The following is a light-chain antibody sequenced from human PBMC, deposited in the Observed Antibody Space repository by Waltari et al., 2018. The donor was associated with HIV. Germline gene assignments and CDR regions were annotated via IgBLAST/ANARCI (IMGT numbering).Light chain of an antibody. J-gene: IGLJ2*01. V-gene: IGLV1-51*02. CDR3: GTWDTSLSAVV. CDR2: ENN. CDR1: SSNIGKKY. Sequence: QSVLTQPPSVSATPRQKVTISCPGTSSNIGKKYVSWFQQLPGTAPKLLIYENNKRPSGIPDRFSGSKSGTSATLGITGLQTGDEADYYCGTWDTSLSAVVFGGGTKLAVL.